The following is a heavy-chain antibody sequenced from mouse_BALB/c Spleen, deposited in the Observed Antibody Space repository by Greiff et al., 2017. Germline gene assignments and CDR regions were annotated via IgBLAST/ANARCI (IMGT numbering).Heavy chain of an antibody. Sequence: EVKLQESGAELVRSGASVKLSCTASGFNIKDYYMHWVKQRPEQGLEWIGWIDPENGDTEYAPKFQGKATMTADTSSNTAYLQLSSLTSEDTAVYYCNAELLRSADLDYWGQGTTLTVSS. CDR3: NAELLRSADLDY. CDR2: IDPENGDT. V-gene: IGHV14-4*02. D-gene: IGHD6-5*01. CDR1: GFNIKDYY. J-gene: IGHJ2*01.